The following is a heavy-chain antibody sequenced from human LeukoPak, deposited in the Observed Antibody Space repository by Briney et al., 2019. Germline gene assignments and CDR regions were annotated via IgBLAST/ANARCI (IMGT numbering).Heavy chain of an antibody. J-gene: IGHJ3*02. CDR1: GFTFSSYA. CDR3: AKAVGSSGYFSRDAFDI. V-gene: IGHV3-23*01. Sequence: AGGSLRLSCAASGFTFSSYAMSWVRQAPGKGLEWVSAISGGGSGTYYADSVRGRFTISRDNSKNTVYLQMNSLRAEDTAIYYCAKAVGSSGYFSRDAFDIWGQGTMVTVSS. CDR2: ISGGGSGT. D-gene: IGHD3-22*01.